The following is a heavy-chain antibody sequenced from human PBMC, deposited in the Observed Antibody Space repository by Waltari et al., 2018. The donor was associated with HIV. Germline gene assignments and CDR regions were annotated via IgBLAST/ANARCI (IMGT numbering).Heavy chain of an antibody. D-gene: IGHD1-26*01. J-gene: IGHJ4*02. Sequence: QVQLQESGPGLVKPSETLSLTCTVSGGSISSYYWSWIRQPPGKGLEWIGYIYYSGSTHYNPSLKSRVTISVDTSKNQFSLKLSSVTAADTAVYYCARSGSYRGYFDYWGQGTLVTVSS. CDR3: ARSGSYRGYFDY. CDR2: IYYSGST. V-gene: IGHV4-59*01. CDR1: GGSISSYY.